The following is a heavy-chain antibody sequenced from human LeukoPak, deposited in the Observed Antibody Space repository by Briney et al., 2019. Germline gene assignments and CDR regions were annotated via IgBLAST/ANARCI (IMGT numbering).Heavy chain of an antibody. CDR3: ARGKEFVVVPAAPPYFDY. CDR1: GGSFSGYY. V-gene: IGHV4-34*01. CDR2: INHSGST. Sequence: SETLSLTCAVYGGSFSGYYWSWIRQPPGKGLEWIGEINHSGSTNYNPSLKSRVTISVDTSKNQFSLKLSSVTAADTAVYYCARGKEFVVVPAAPPYFDYWGQGTLVTVSS. J-gene: IGHJ4*02. D-gene: IGHD2-2*01.